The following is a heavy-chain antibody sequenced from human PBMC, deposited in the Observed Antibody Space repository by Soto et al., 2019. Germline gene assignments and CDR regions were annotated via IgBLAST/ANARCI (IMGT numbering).Heavy chain of an antibody. Sequence: SETLSLTCTVSGGSISSGGYYWSWIRQHPGKGLEWIGYIYYSGSTYYNPSLKSRVTISVDTSKNQFSLKLSSVTVADTAVYYCARGAVVAATLFDNWGQGTLVTVSS. CDR2: IYYSGST. V-gene: IGHV4-31*03. J-gene: IGHJ4*02. CDR1: GGSISSGGYY. D-gene: IGHD2-15*01. CDR3: ARGAVVAATLFDN.